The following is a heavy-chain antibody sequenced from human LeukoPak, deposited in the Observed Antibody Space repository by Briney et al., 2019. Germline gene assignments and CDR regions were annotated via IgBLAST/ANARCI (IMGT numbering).Heavy chain of an antibody. J-gene: IGHJ6*04. CDR2: ISSSSSYI. V-gene: IGHV3-21*01. Sequence: GSLRLSCAASGFTFSSYSMNWVRQAPGKGLEWVSSISSSSSYIYYADSVKGRFTISRDNAKNSLYLQMNSLRAEDTAVYYCAAGAMVRGVKGNYYYYGMDVWGKGTTVTVSS. CDR3: AAGAMVRGVKGNYYYYGMDV. CDR1: GFTFSSYS. D-gene: IGHD3-10*01.